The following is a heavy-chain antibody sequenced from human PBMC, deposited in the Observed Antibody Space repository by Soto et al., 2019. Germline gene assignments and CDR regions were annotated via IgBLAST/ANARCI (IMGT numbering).Heavy chain of an antibody. Sequence: EVQLVESGGGLVQPGGSLRLSCAVSGFTFNRHWMSWVRQTPGKGLEWVASIKEDGSEKSYVDSVKGRFTISRDNAKNSLFLQMNSLRVEATAVYYCVRTGWNPPDYWGQGTLVTASS. CDR3: VRTGWNPPDY. D-gene: IGHD1-1*01. J-gene: IGHJ4*02. CDR1: GFTFNRHW. CDR2: IKEDGSEK. V-gene: IGHV3-7*01.